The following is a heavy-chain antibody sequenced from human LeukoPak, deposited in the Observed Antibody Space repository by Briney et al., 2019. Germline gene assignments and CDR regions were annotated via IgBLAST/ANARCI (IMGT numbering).Heavy chain of an antibody. CDR3: ARGSTVLLWFGESDY. Sequence: ASVKVSCKASGYTFTGYYMHWVRQAPGQGLEWMGWINPNSGGTNYAQKFQGRVTMTRDTSISTAYMELSRLRSDDTAVYYCARGSTVLLWFGESDYWGQGTLVTVSP. J-gene: IGHJ4*02. V-gene: IGHV1-2*02. CDR2: INPNSGGT. D-gene: IGHD3-10*01. CDR1: GYTFTGYY.